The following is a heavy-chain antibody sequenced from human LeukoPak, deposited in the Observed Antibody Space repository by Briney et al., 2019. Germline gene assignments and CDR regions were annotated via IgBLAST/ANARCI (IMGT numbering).Heavy chain of an antibody. CDR1: GFTFSDYY. D-gene: IGHD6-13*01. Sequence: GGSLRLSRAASGFTFSDYYMSWIRQAPGKGLEWVSYISSSGSTIYYADSVKGRFTISRDNAKNSLYLQINSLRAEDTAVYYCARRGAAAAVFDYWGQGTLVTVSS. J-gene: IGHJ4*02. V-gene: IGHV3-11*04. CDR3: ARRGAAAAVFDY. CDR2: ISSSGSTI.